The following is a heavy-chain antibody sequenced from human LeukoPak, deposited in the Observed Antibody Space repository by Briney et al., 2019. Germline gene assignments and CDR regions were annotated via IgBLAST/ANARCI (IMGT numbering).Heavy chain of an antibody. CDR2: INRDGSST. CDR1: GIIFSNYW. D-gene: IGHD5-18*01. Sequence: GGSLRLSCAASGIIFSNYWMHWVRQAPGKGLVWVSRINRDGSSTSYADSVKGRFTISRDNAKNTLYLQMNSLRAEDTAVYYCARGGYSYGYYYYYMDVWGKGTTVTVSS. CDR3: ARGGYSYGYYYYYMDV. J-gene: IGHJ6*03. V-gene: IGHV3-74*01.